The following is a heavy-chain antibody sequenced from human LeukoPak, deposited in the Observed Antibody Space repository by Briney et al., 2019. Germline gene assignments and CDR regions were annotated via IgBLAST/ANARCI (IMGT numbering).Heavy chain of an antibody. V-gene: IGHV1-24*01. CDR3: TTDLDY. Sequence: ASVKVSCKASGYTLNELSIHGVRQAPGKGREWVGGLDPEDGETIYAQKFRGRLTMTEDTSTDTAYMELSSLRSDDTAVYYCTTDLDYWGQGSLVTVSS. CDR2: LDPEDGET. CDR1: GYTLNELS. J-gene: IGHJ4*02.